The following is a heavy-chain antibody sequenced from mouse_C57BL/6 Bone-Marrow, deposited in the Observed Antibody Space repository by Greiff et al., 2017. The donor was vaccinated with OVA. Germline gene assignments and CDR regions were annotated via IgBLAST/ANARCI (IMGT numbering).Heavy chain of an antibody. V-gene: IGHV1-85*01. J-gene: IGHJ3*01. Sequence: SGPELVKPGASVKLSCKASGYTFTSYDINWVKQRPGQGLEWIGWIYPRDGSTKYNEKFKGKATLTVDTSSSTAYMELHSLTSEDSAVYFCARGALIYDGYYWFAYWGQGTLVTVSA. CDR1: GYTFTSYD. D-gene: IGHD2-3*01. CDR3: ARGALIYDGYYWFAY. CDR2: IYPRDGST.